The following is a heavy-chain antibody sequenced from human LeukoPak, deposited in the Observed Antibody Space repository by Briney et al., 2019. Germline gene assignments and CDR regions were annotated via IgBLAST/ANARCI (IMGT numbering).Heavy chain of an antibody. J-gene: IGHJ4*02. D-gene: IGHD1-26*01. CDR2: ISYDGSNK. CDR1: GFTFSSYI. CDR3: AKEIYSGSYYWIGLFCDY. V-gene: IGHV3-30*18. Sequence: GGSLRLSCAASGFTFSSYIMNWVRQAPGKGLEWVAVISYDGSNKYYADSVKGRFTISRDNSKNTLYLQMNSLRAEDTAVYYCAKEIYSGSYYWIGLFCDYWGQGTLVTVSS.